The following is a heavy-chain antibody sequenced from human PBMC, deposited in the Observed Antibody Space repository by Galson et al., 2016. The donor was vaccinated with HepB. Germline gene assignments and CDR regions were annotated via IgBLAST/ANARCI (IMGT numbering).Heavy chain of an antibody. CDR3: ARDAQQLLRGYYYGMDV. D-gene: IGHD1-1*01. J-gene: IGHJ6*01. CDR2: XWYDXSXK. CDR1: GFTFSXXX. V-gene: IGHV3-33*01. Sequence: SLRLSCAASGFTFSXXXMHXXXQAXXXGLXXVAXXWYDXSXKXXADSXXGRFIIFXDNSRNTLYLEMNSLRAEDTAVYYCARDAQQLLRGYYYGMDVWGQGTTXTVSA.